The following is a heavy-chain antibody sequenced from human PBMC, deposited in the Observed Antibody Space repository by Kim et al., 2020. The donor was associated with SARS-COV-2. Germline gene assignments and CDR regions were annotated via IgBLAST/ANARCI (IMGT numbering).Heavy chain of an antibody. J-gene: IGHJ5*02. CDR1: GGSISSYY. D-gene: IGHD3-10*01. CDR3: ARLGQLLWFGELSGAALDP. Sequence: SETLSLTCTVSGGSISSYYWSWIRQPPGKGLEWIGYIYYSGSTNYNPSLKSRVTISVDTSKNQFSLKLSSVTAADTAVYYCARLGQLLWFGELSGAALDPWGQGTLVTVSS. V-gene: IGHV4-59*01. CDR2: IYYSGST.